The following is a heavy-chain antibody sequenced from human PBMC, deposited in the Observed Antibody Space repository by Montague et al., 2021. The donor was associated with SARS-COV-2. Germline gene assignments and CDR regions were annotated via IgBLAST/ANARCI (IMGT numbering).Heavy chain of an antibody. J-gene: IGHJ4*02. V-gene: IGHV4-34*01. CDR3: VRSVGRRGTLYSSGWSKYPFDF. Sequence: SETLSLTCAVYGESFSEYIWNWIRQPPGKGLEWFGELNHRGLTKYNPSLNSRVTLSVDTSRNQFSLKLDSVAAADTAMYYCVRSVGRRGTLYSSGWSKYPFDFWGQGTLVTVSS. CDR2: LNHRGLT. CDR1: GESFSEYI. D-gene: IGHD6-19*01.